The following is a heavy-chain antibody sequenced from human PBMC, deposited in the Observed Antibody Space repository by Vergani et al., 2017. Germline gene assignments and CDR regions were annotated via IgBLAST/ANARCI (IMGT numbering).Heavy chain of an antibody. D-gene: IGHD3-22*01. CDR2: IIPILGIA. J-gene: IGHJ1*01. CDR1: GGTFGSYT. CDR3: ASPAYDSSGYGSFQH. Sequence: QVQLVQSGAEVKKPGSSVKVSCKASGGTFGSYTISWVRQAPGQGLEWMGRIIPILGIANYAQKFQGRVTITADKSTSTAYMELSSLRSEDTAVYYCASPAYDSSGYGSFQHWGQGTLVTVSS. V-gene: IGHV1-69*09.